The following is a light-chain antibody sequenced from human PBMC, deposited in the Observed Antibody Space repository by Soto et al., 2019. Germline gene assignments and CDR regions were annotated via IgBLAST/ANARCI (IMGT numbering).Light chain of an antibody. CDR2: GAS. CDR1: QSVASN. CDR3: QQYHNWPPQYT. Sequence: EIVMTQSPASLSVSPGDGATLSCRASQSVASNVAWYQQKPGQGPRLLIHGASTRAAGVPARFSGSGSGTDFTLTINNLQSEDFAVYYCQQYHNWPPQYTFGQVTKLQIK. V-gene: IGKV3-15*01. J-gene: IGKJ2*01.